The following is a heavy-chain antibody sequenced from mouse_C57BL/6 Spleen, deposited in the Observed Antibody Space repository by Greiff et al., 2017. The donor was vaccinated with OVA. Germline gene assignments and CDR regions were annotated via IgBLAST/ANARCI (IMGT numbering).Heavy chain of an antibody. Sequence: QVQLQQSGAELVKPGASVKLSCKASGYTFTEYTIHWVKQRPGQGLEWIGWFYPGSGSIKYNEKFKDKATLTADKSSSTVYMELSRLTSEDSAVYFCARHEAYYCGSRLAWFAYWGQGTLVTVSA. CDR3: ARHEAYYCGSRLAWFAY. J-gene: IGHJ3*01. D-gene: IGHD1-1*01. CDR1: GYTFTEYT. CDR2: FYPGSGSI. V-gene: IGHV1-62-2*01.